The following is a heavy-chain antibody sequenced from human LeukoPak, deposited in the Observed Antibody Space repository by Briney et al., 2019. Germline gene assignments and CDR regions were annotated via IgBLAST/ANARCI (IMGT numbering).Heavy chain of an antibody. CDR3: ATLWTIRGGAGVFDY. Sequence: SETLSLTCTISGGSINSYYWSWIRQPPGKGLEWIGYIYYSGSTNYNPSLKSRVSISVDTSKNQLSLKLNSVTAADTAVYFCATLWTIRGGAGVFDYWGQGTLVTVSS. D-gene: IGHD3-10*01. J-gene: IGHJ4*02. CDR2: IYYSGST. CDR1: GGSINSYY. V-gene: IGHV4-59*08.